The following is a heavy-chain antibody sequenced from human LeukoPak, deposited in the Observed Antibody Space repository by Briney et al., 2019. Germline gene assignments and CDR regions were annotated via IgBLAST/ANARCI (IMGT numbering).Heavy chain of an antibody. J-gene: IGHJ1*01. V-gene: IGHV3-30*07. CDR1: GFTFSTYA. Sequence: GGSLRLSCAASGFTFSTYAMHWVRQAAGKGLEWLAVISYDGSDKYYADSVKGRFTISRDNAQNSMYLQMNSLRVEDTAVYYCTSWGDTTAEYFQRWGQGTLVTVSS. D-gene: IGHD2-21*02. CDR3: TSWGDTTAEYFQR. CDR2: ISYDGSDK.